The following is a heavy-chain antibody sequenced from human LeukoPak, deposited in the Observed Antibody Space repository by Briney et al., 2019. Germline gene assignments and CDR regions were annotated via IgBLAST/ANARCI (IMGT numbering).Heavy chain of an antibody. CDR1: GGSISSGDYY. Sequence: PSQTLSLTCTVSGGSISSGDYYWSWIRQPPGKGLEWIGYIYYSGSTYYNPSLKSRVTISVDTSKNQFSLKLSSVTAADTAVYYCARDRRPYYYDSSPTGYAFDIWGQGTMVTVSS. D-gene: IGHD3-22*01. CDR3: ARDRRPYYYDSSPTGYAFDI. J-gene: IGHJ3*02. V-gene: IGHV4-30-4*01. CDR2: IYYSGST.